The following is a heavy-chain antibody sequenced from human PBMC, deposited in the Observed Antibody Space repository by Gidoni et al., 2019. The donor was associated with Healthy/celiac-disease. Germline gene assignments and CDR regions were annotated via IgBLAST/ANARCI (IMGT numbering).Heavy chain of an antibody. Sequence: QLQLQESGPGLVKPSETLSLTCTVSGGSLSSSSYYWGWIRQPPGKGLEWIGSIYYSGSTYYNPSLKSRVTISVDTSKNQFSLKLSSVTAADTAVYYCAGEGYCSSTSCYKYYFDYWGQGTLVTVSS. CDR1: GGSLSSSSYY. CDR3: AGEGYCSSTSCYKYYFDY. V-gene: IGHV4-39*02. D-gene: IGHD2-2*01. CDR2: IYYSGST. J-gene: IGHJ4*02.